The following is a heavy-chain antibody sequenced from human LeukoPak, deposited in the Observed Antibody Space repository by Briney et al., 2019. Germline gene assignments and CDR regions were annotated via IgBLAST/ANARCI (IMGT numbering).Heavy chain of an antibody. Sequence: PGGSLRLSCAASGFTFNNFAMTWVRQAPGKGLEWVATLSDNGVRTYHADSVKGRFTISRDNSKNTLYLQMNSLRAEDTAIYYCARGGRIDGCNDWGQGILVTVSS. J-gene: IGHJ4*02. CDR2: LSDNGVRT. D-gene: IGHD3-16*02. CDR3: ARGGRIDGCND. V-gene: IGHV3-23*01. CDR1: GFTFNNFA.